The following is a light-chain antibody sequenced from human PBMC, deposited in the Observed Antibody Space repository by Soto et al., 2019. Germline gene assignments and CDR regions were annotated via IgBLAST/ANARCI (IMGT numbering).Light chain of an antibody. CDR1: SSNIGSNY. CDR3: AAWDDSLSGFYV. Sequence: QSVLTQPPSASGTPGQRVTISCSGSSSNIGSNYVNWYQQFPGTAPKLLIYRNNQRPSGVPDRFSGSKSGTSASLAISGLRSEDEADYYCAAWDDSLSGFYVFGPGTKVTVL. J-gene: IGLJ1*01. CDR2: RNN. V-gene: IGLV1-47*01.